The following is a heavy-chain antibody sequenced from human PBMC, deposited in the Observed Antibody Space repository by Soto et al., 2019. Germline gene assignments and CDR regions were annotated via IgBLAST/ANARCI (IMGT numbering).Heavy chain of an antibody. CDR2: VQYGGST. CDR3: AVLLQGGGGDGN. V-gene: IGHV4-61*01. J-gene: IGHJ4*02. Sequence: QVQLQESGPGLVKPSETLSLTCTVSGASVNNRNYHWSWIRQPPGRGLEWIGQVQYGGSTEFASSSHKSRLTLSIDASKNQFSLKLSSVTAADTAIYYCAVLLQGGGGDGNWGQGTLVTVSS. D-gene: IGHD3-10*01. CDR1: GASVNNRNYH.